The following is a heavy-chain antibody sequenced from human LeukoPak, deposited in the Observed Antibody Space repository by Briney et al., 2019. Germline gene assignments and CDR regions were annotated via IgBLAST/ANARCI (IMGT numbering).Heavy chain of an antibody. J-gene: IGHJ5*02. Sequence: SETVSLTCTVSGYSISSGYYWGWIRQPPGKGLEWIGSIYHSGSTYYNPSLKSRVTISVDTSKNQFSLKLSSVTAADTAVYYCASIAVAGPWFDPWGQGTLVTVSS. CDR2: IYHSGST. D-gene: IGHD6-19*01. CDR1: GYSISSGYY. CDR3: ASIAVAGPWFDP. V-gene: IGHV4-38-2*02.